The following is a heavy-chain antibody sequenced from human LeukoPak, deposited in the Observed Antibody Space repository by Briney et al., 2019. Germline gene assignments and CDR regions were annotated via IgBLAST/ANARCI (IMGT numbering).Heavy chain of an antibody. J-gene: IGHJ4*02. CDR3: AKYASSGYYSVVAIYYFDY. V-gene: IGHV3-23*01. CDR2: ISGSGGST. Sequence: QPGGSLRLSCAASGFTFSSYGMSWVRQAPGKGLEWVSAISGSGGSTYYADSVKGRFTISRDNSKNTLYLQMNSLRAEDTAVYYCAKYASSGYYSVVAIYYFDYWGQGTLVTVSS. D-gene: IGHD3-22*01. CDR1: GFTFSSYG.